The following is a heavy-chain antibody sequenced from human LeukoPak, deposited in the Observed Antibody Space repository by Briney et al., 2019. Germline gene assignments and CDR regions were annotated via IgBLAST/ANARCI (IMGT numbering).Heavy chain of an antibody. CDR2: IYTSGST. J-gene: IGHJ4*02. CDR3: ARDSGDYVWGSYRPRYFDY. CDR1: GGSISSYY. V-gene: IGHV4-4*07. D-gene: IGHD3-16*02. Sequence: SETLSLTCTVSGGSISSYYWSWIRQPAGKGLEWIGRIYTSGSTNYNPSLESRVTMSVDTSKNQFSLKLSSVTAADTAVYYCARDSGDYVWGSYRPRYFDYWGQGTLVTVSS.